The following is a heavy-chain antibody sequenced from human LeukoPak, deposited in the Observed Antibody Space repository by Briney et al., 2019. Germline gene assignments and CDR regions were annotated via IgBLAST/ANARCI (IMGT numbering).Heavy chain of an antibody. Sequence: PWGSLTRSCAASGFTFSSYGMHWVRQTPGKGLEWVAFIRYGGTNKHYADSVKGRFTISRGNSKNTLYLQMNSLRPEDTAVYYCAREDYDILTGYYRHFAYWGQ. CDR2: IRYGGTNK. CDR1: GFTFSSYG. CDR3: AREDYDILTGYYRHFAY. D-gene: IGHD3-9*01. J-gene: IGHJ4*02. V-gene: IGHV3-30*02.